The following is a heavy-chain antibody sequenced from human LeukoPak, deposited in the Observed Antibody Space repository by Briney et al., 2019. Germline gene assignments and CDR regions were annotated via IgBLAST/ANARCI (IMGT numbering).Heavy chain of an antibody. CDR2: IHPGDSDT. CDR1: GYGFTKYW. J-gene: IGHJ6*02. CDR3: ASQSNRYSYGYHYYYGMDV. Sequence: LGESLKISCKGSGYGFTKYWIAWVRQMPGKGLEWMGIIHPGDSDTRYSPSFQGQVTISADKSISTAYLQWSSLKASDTAMYYCASQSNRYSYGYHYYYGMDVWGQGTTVTVSS. V-gene: IGHV5-51*01. D-gene: IGHD5-18*01.